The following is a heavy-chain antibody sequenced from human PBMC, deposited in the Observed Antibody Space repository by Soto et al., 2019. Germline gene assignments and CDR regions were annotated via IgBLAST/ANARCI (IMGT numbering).Heavy chain of an antibody. Sequence: GGSLRLSCAASGFTFSSYAMHWVRQAPGKGLEYVSAISSNGGSTYYANSVKGRFTISRDNSKNTLYLQMGSLRAEDMAVYYCARGRVSRPPLVYYYYMDVWGKGTTVSVSS. CDR1: GFTFSSYA. CDR2: ISSNGGST. D-gene: IGHD2-8*02. V-gene: IGHV3-64*01. CDR3: ARGRVSRPPLVYYYYMDV. J-gene: IGHJ6*03.